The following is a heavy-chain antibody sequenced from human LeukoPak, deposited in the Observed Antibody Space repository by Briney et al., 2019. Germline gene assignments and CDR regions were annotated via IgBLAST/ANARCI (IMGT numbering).Heavy chain of an antibody. Sequence: SETLSLTCAVYGGSFSGYYWSWIRQPPGKGLEWIGYIYYSGSTYYNPSLKSRVTISVDTSKNQFSLKLSSVTAADTAVYYCARKDYVPSWFDPWGQGTLVTVSS. CDR2: IYYSGST. CDR3: ARKDYVPSWFDP. CDR1: GGSFSGYY. V-gene: IGHV4-30-4*08. D-gene: IGHD4-17*01. J-gene: IGHJ5*02.